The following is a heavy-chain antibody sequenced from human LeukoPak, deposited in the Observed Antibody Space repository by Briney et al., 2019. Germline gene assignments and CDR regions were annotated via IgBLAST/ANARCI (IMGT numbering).Heavy chain of an antibody. J-gene: IGHJ3*02. D-gene: IGHD3-10*01. Sequence: SETLSLTCAVYGGSFSTYYWSWIRQPPGKGLEWIGSIYYSGSTSYSPSFKSRVTISGHMAEKQLSLKLSSVTAPDTAVYYCATVGYDYGAGNAYDMWGQGTMVTV. CDR1: GGSFSTYY. V-gene: IGHV4-34*01. CDR3: ATVGYDYGAGNAYDM. CDR2: IYYSGST.